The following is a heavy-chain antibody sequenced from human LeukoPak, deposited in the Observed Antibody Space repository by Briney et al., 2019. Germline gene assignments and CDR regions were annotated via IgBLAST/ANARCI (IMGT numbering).Heavy chain of an antibody. Sequence: YPSETLSLTCAVYGGSFSGYYWSWIRQPPGKGLEWIGEINHSGSTNYNPSLKSRVTISVDTSKNQFSLKLSSATAADTAVYYCARGYCSGGSCYEPDYFDYWGQGTLVTVSS. J-gene: IGHJ4*02. CDR1: GGSFSGYY. D-gene: IGHD2-15*01. CDR3: ARGYCSGGSCYEPDYFDY. V-gene: IGHV4-34*01. CDR2: INHSGST.